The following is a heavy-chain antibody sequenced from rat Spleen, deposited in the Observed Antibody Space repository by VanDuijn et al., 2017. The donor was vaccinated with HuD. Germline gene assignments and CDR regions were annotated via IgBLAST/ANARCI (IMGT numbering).Heavy chain of an antibody. J-gene: IGHJ2*01. V-gene: IGHV3-3*01. D-gene: IGHD1-12*02. CDR1: GYSITSSYR. Sequence: EVQLQESGPGLVKPSQSLSLTCSVTGYSITSSYRWNWIRKFPGNKLEWMGYINSAGSTNYNPSLKSRISITRDTSKNQFFLQVNSVTTEDTATYYCARNDGYWGQGVMVTVSS. CDR2: INSAGST. CDR3: ARNDGY.